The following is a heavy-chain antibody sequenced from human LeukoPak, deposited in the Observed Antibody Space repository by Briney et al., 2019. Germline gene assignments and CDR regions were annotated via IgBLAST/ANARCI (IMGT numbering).Heavy chain of an antibody. Sequence: ASVKVSCKACGGTFSSYAISWVRQAPGQGLEWMGGIIPIFGTANYAQKFQGRVTITTDESTSTAYMELSSLRPEDTAVYYCARDGYCSGGSCYTDAFDIWVQGTMVTVSS. D-gene: IGHD2-15*01. CDR2: IIPIFGTA. J-gene: IGHJ3*02. V-gene: IGHV1-69*05. CDR1: GGTFSSYA. CDR3: ARDGYCSGGSCYTDAFDI.